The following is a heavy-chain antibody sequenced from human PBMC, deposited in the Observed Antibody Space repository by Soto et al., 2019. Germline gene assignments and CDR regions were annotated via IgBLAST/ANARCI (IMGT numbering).Heavy chain of an antibody. Sequence: SETLSLTCSVSGGFVSSSSYSWSWIRQPPGKGLEWIGSISSIGSTVYNPSLTSRVTVSLDTSKNQFSLTLNSVTAADTAVYHCERGGGSPYHNHELDFWGQGTLVTVSS. J-gene: IGHJ4*02. D-gene: IGHD6-13*01. CDR1: GGFVSSSSYS. CDR3: ERGGGSPYHNHELDF. CDR2: ISSIGST. V-gene: IGHV4-61*01.